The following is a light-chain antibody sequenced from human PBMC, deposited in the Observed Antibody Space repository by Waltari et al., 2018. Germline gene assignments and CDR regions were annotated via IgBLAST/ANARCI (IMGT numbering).Light chain of an antibody. CDR2: DVS. J-gene: IGLJ1*01. CDR3: CSYAGSSTSYV. V-gene: IGLV2-23*02. CDR1: SSDVGGYNY. Sequence: QSALTQPASVSGSPGQSITISCTGTSSDVGGYNYVSWYQQHPGKAPKLMIYDVSKRPSWVSNRFSGSKSGNTASLTISGLQAEDEADYYCCSYAGSSTSYVFGTGTKVTVL.